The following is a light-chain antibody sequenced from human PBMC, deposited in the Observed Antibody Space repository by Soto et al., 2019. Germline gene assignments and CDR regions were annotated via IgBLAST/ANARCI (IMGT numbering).Light chain of an antibody. CDR3: HHYGRSPGLFT. Sequence: EIVLTQSPATLSVSPGERATLSCRASQSVRSNLAWYQQKPGQGPRLLIFGASTRATNIPARFSGSGSGTEFTLTISSLQSEDFAVYYCHHYGRSPGLFTFGPGTKVDIK. J-gene: IGKJ3*01. CDR1: QSVRSN. CDR2: GAS. V-gene: IGKV3-15*01.